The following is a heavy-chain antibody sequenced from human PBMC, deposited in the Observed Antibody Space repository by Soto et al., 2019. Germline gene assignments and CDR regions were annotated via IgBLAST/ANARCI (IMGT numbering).Heavy chain of an antibody. CDR2: IIPIFGTA. J-gene: IGHJ5*02. CDR3: ARDPQYSSSSAENWFDP. V-gene: IGHV1-69*13. Sequence: SVKVSCKASGGTFSSYAISWVRQAPGQGLEWMGGIIPIFGTANYAQKFQGRVTITADESTSTAYMELSSLRSEDTAVYYCARDPQYSSSSAENWFDPWSQGTLVTVSS. D-gene: IGHD6-6*01. CDR1: GGTFSSYA.